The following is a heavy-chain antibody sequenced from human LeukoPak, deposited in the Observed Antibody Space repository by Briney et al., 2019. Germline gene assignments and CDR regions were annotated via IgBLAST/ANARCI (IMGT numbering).Heavy chain of an antibody. CDR1: GGSINNYH. D-gene: IGHD5-24*01. CDR2: IHYSGGS. Sequence: SETLSLTCTVSGGSINNYHWNWIRQPPGKGLEWIGYIHYSGGSDYNPSLKSRVTLSVDTSKNQFSLKLTSVTAADTAVYYCARWLVALDAFDIWGQGTMVTVSS. V-gene: IGHV4-59*01. CDR3: ARWLVALDAFDI. J-gene: IGHJ3*02.